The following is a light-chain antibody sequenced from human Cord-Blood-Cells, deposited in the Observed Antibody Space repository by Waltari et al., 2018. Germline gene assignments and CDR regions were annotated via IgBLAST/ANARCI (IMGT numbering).Light chain of an antibody. CDR2: AAS. V-gene: IGKV1-8*01. J-gene: IGKJ1*01. CDR3: QQYYSYPRT. CDR1: QGISSY. Sequence: AIRMTQSPSSFSASTGDRVTITCRASQGISSYLAWYQQKPGKAPKLLIYAASTLQSGVPSRFGGSGSGTDFTLTISCLQSEDFATYYCQQYYSYPRTFGQGTMVEIK.